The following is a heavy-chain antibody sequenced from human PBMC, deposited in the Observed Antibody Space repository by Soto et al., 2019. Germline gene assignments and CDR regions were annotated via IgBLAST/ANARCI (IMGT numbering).Heavy chain of an antibody. V-gene: IGHV3-30-3*01. CDR1: GFTFSSYA. D-gene: IGHD3-10*01. Sequence: QVQLVESGGGVVQPGRSLRLSCAASGFTFSSYAMHWVRQAPGKGLEWVAVISYDGSNKYYADSVKGRFTICRDISKNTLYLQMNSLRAEDTAMYYCAREVVGWGYYGSGSIGYFDYWGQGTLVTVSS. CDR2: ISYDGSNK. CDR3: AREVVGWGYYGSGSIGYFDY. J-gene: IGHJ4*02.